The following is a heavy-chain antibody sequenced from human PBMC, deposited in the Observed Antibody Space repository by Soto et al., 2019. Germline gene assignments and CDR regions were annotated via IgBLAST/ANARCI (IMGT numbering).Heavy chain of an antibody. CDR1: GFTFDDYA. J-gene: IGHJ4*02. V-gene: IGHV3-9*01. CDR2: ISWNSGSI. D-gene: IGHD3-3*01. CDR3: ARALQGPRSGYYEFFDY. Sequence: PGGSLRLSCAASGFTFDDYAMHWVRQAPGKGLEWVSGISWNSGSIGYADSVKGRFTISRDNAKNSLYLQMNSLRAEDTALYYCARALQGPRSGYYEFFDYWGQGTLVTVSS.